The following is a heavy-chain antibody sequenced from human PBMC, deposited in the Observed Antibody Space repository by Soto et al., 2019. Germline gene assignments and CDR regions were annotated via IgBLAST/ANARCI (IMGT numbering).Heavy chain of an antibody. J-gene: IGHJ4*02. CDR1: GYSFTTYG. D-gene: IGHD6-19*01. CDR3: SGWRYGDY. Sequence: QVHLVQSGAEVKKPGASVKGSCKGSGYSFTTYGITWVRQAPGQGLEWMAWISAHTGTTNYAQQLQGRFTVTSDTSTSTAYMELSGLRSDGRAVYYCSGWRYGDYGGQGALVTLSS. CDR2: ISAHTGTT. V-gene: IGHV1-18*01.